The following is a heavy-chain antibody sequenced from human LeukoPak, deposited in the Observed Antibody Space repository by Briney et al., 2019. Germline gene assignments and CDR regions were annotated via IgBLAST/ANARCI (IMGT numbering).Heavy chain of an antibody. CDR2: IYSGGST. CDR3: ARVGQWLKYFDY. D-gene: IGHD6-19*01. V-gene: IGHV3-53*01. J-gene: IGHJ4*02. Sequence: GGSLRLSCAASGFTVSSNYMSWVRQAPGKGLEWVSVIYSGGSTYYADSVKGRFTISRDNSKNTLYLQMNSLRAEDTAVYYCARVGQWLKYFDYWGQGTLVTVSS. CDR1: GFTVSSNY.